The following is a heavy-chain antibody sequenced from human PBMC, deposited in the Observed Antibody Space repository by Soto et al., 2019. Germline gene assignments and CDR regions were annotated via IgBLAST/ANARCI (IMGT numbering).Heavy chain of an antibody. CDR2: IYYSGST. J-gene: IGHJ3*02. D-gene: IGHD6-13*01. V-gene: IGHV4-30-4*01. CDR3: ARACLEQQLVRRGAFDI. Sequence: SETLSLTCTVSGGSISSGDYYWSWIRQPPGKGLEWIGYIYYSGSTYYNPSLKSRVTISVDTSKNQFSLKLSSVTAADTAVYYRARACLEQQLVRRGAFDIWGQGTMVTVSS. CDR1: GGSISSGDYY.